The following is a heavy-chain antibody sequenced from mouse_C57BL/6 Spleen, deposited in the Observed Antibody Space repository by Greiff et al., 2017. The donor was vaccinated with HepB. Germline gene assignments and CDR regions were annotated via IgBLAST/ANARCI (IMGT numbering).Heavy chain of an antibody. CDR2: IDPANGNT. V-gene: IGHV14-3*01. D-gene: IGHD2-1*01. J-gene: IGHJ1*03. Sequence: EVKLVESVAELVRPGASVKLSCTASGFNIKNTYMHWVKQRPEQGLEWIGRIDPANGNTKYAPKFQGKATITADTSSNTAYLQLSSLSSEDTAIYYCARSEGNYDWYFDVWGTGTTVTVSS. CDR1: GFNIKNTY. CDR3: ARSEGNYDWYFDV.